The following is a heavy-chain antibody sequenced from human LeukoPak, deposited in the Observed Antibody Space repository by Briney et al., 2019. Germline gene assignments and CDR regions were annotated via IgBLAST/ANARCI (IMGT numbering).Heavy chain of an antibody. J-gene: IGHJ4*02. Sequence: ASVKVSCKASGYTFTGYYMHWVRQAPGQGLEWMGWINPNSGGTNYAQKFQGRVTMTRDTSISTAYMELSRLRSDDTAVYYCARYLGTAMAKQGIDYWGQGTLVTVSS. CDR1: GYTFTGYY. D-gene: IGHD5-18*01. V-gene: IGHV1-2*02. CDR2: INPNSGGT. CDR3: ARYLGTAMAKQGIDY.